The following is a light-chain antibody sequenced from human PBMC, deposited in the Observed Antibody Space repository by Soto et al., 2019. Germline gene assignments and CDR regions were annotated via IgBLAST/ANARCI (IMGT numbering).Light chain of an antibody. CDR2: DAS. CDR3: HQYNSY. J-gene: IGKJ2*01. Sequence: DVHMTQSPSTLSASVGDRVTITCRASESIATWLAWYQQKPGQAPKLLIYDASRLESGGPSRFSGGGSGTEFSLTISGLQPEDFATYYCHQYNSYFGPGTKLEI. V-gene: IGKV1-5*01. CDR1: ESIATW.